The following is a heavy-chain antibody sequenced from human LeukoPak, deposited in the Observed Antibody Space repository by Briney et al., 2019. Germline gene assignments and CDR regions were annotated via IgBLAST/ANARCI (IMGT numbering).Heavy chain of an antibody. CDR1: GGSISSYY. D-gene: IGHD2-2*01. Sequence: SETLSLTCSVSGGSISSYYWSWIRQPPGKGLEWIGYIYYSGSTNYNPSLKSRVTISVDTSKNQFSLKLSSVTAADTAVYYCARVVVVPAAMVAFDIWGQGTMVTVSS. CDR3: ARVVVVPAAMVAFDI. V-gene: IGHV4-59*01. J-gene: IGHJ3*02. CDR2: IYYSGST.